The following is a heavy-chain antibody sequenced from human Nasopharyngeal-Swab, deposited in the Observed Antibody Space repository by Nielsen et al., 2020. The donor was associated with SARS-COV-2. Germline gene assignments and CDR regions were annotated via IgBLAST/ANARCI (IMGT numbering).Heavy chain of an antibody. D-gene: IGHD3-3*01. CDR2: ISAYNGNT. Sequence: ASVKVSCKASGYTFTSYGISWGRQAAGQGLVWMGWISAYNGNTNYAQKLQGRVTMTTDTSTSTADMELRSLRSADTAVYYCARDDSSNYDFWSGYYTSFAYWGQGPLVTVSS. CDR1: GYTFTSYG. CDR3: ARDDSSNYDFWSGYYTSFAY. V-gene: IGHV1-18*01. J-gene: IGHJ4*02.